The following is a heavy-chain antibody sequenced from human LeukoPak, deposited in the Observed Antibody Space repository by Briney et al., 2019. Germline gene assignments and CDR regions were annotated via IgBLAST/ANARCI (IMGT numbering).Heavy chain of an antibody. CDR1: GFTFSSYE. CDR2: ISSSGSAI. J-gene: IGHJ4*02. CDR3: ARTHSY. Sequence: QPGGSLRLSCAASGFTFSSYEMSSVRPAPGKGLEWLSYISSSGSAIYYADSVKGRFTISRDNAKNSLHLQMNSLRDEDTAVYYCARTHSYWGQGTLVTVSS. V-gene: IGHV3-48*03.